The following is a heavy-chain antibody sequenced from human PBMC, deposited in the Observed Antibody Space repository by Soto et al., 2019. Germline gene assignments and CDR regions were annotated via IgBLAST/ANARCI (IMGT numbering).Heavy chain of an antibody. D-gene: IGHD4-17*01. V-gene: IGHV1-69*13. CDR2: IIPIFGTA. CDR3: AKNYGGSSYWYFDL. Sequence: SVKVSCKASGGTFSSYAISWVRQAPGQGLEWMGGIIPIFGTANYAQKFQGRVTITADESTSTAYMELSSLRSEDTAVYYCAKNYGGSSYWYFDLWGRGTLVTSPQ. CDR1: GGTFSSYA. J-gene: IGHJ2*01.